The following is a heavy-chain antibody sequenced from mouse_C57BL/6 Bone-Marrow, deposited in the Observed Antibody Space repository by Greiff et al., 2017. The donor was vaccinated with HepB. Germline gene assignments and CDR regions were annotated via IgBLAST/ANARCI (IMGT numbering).Heavy chain of an antibody. Sequence: LQESGAELARPGASVKLSCKASGYTFTSYGISWVKQRTGQGLEWIGEIYPRSGNTYYNEKFKGKATLTADKSSSTAYMELRSLTSEDSAVYFCARHYGSSHDYWGQGTTLTVSS. CDR2: IYPRSGNT. CDR1: GYTFTSYG. J-gene: IGHJ2*01. V-gene: IGHV1-81*01. CDR3: ARHYGSSHDY. D-gene: IGHD1-1*01.